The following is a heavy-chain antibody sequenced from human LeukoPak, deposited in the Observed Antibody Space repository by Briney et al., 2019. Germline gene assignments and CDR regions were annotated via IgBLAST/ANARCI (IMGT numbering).Heavy chain of an antibody. V-gene: IGHV3-21*01. CDR3: ARGGAARPDI. CDR2: ITSSSSYT. J-gene: IGHJ3*02. Sequence: GGSLRLSCAASGFTFNSYHMNWVRQAPGKGLEWVSSITSSSSYTYYAESVKGRFTISRDNARNSLYLQMNSLRAEDTAVYYCARGGAARPDIWGQGTMVTVSS. D-gene: IGHD6-6*01. CDR1: GFTFNSYH.